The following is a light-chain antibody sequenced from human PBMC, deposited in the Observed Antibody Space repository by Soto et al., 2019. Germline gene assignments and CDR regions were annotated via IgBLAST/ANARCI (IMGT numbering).Light chain of an antibody. CDR2: EVS. CDR3: CSYRSSSTRV. J-gene: IGLJ3*02. V-gene: IGLV2-14*01. Sequence: QSALTQPASVSGSPGQSITISCTGTSSDVGGYNYVSWYQQHPGKAPKLMIYEVSNRPSGVSNRFSGSRSGHTASLTISGLQAEDEDDYYCCSYRSSSTRVFGGGTKLTVL. CDR1: SSDVGGYNY.